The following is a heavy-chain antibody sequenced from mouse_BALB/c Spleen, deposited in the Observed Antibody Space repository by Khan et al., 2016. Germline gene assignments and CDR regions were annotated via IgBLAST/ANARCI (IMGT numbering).Heavy chain of an antibody. Sequence: QVQLKQSGAELVRPGSSVKISCKASGYAFSIYWMNWVKQRPGQGLEWIGQIYPGDGDTDYNGKFKDKAILNADKSSSTAYMQLSSLTSEDSAVYFCARSGYGYDYWGQGTTLTVSS. J-gene: IGHJ2*01. CDR1: GYAFSIYW. D-gene: IGHD2-2*01. CDR3: ARSGYGYDY. V-gene: IGHV1-80*01. CDR2: IYPGDGDT.